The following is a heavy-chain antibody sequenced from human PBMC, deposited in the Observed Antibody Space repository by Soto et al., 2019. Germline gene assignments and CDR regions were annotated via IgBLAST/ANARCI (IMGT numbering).Heavy chain of an antibody. J-gene: IGHJ5*02. V-gene: IGHV4-39*01. CDR1: GDSIRNNNYY. D-gene: IGHD6-13*01. CDR2: IYYSGTT. Sequence: QLQLQESGPGLVKPSETLSLTCTVSGDSIRNNNYYWGWIRQPPGKGLEYIGSIYYSGTTYDNPSLKSRVTMSVDTSKNQFSLKLSSVTAADTAVYYCARLTSSPNTWIDPWGQGSLVTVSS. CDR3: ARLTSSPNTWIDP.